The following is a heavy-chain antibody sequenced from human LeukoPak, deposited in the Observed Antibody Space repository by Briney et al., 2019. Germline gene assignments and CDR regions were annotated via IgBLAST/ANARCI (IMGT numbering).Heavy chain of an antibody. Sequence: GASVKVSCKASGGTFSSYAISWVRQAPGQGLEWMGGIIPIFGTANYAQKFQGRVTITADKSTSTAYMELSSLRSEGTAVYYCASPVGILLLRGYSYGPYAFDIWGQGTMVTVSS. D-gene: IGHD5-18*01. CDR3: ASPVGILLLRGYSYGPYAFDI. CDR2: IIPIFGTA. V-gene: IGHV1-69*06. J-gene: IGHJ3*02. CDR1: GGTFSSYA.